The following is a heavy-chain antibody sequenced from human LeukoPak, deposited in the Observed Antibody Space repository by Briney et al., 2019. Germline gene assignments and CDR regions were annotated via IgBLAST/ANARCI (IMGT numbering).Heavy chain of an antibody. Sequence: PGGSLRLSCAASGFTFSSYSMNWVRQAPGKGLEWVSSISSSSSYIYYADSVKGRFTISRDNAKNSLYLQMNSLRAEDTAVYYCARDSGEYCTNGVCWVIDAFDIWGQGTMVTVSS. D-gene: IGHD2-8*01. J-gene: IGHJ3*02. CDR3: ARDSGEYCTNGVCWVIDAFDI. CDR2: ISSSSSYI. CDR1: GFTFSSYS. V-gene: IGHV3-21*01.